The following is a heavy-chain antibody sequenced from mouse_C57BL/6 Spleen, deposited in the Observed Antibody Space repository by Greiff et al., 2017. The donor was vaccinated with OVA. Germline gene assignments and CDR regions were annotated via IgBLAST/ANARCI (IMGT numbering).Heavy chain of an antibody. CDR3: ARDGDYYGSKDWYFDV. J-gene: IGHJ1*03. CDR1: GYSITSGYD. CDR2: ISYSGST. V-gene: IGHV3-1*01. D-gene: IGHD1-1*01. Sequence: VQLQQSGPGMVKPSQSLSLTCTVTGYSITSGYDWHWIRHFPGNKLEWMGYISYSGSTNYNPSLKSRISITHDTSKNHFFLKLNSVTTVDTATYYCARDGDYYGSKDWYFDVWGTGTTVTVSS.